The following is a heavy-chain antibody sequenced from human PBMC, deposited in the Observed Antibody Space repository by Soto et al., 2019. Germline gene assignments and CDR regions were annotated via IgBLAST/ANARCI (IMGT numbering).Heavy chain of an antibody. J-gene: IGHJ4*02. CDR3: AKIPTGSGSSKFDY. CDR1: GFTFENYA. D-gene: IGHD3-10*01. CDR2: ISGSGSFT. V-gene: IGHV3-23*01. Sequence: PGGSLRLSCVASGFTFENYAMSWVRQAPGRGLEWISAISGSGSFTHYADSVRGRFTISRDNSQNQLYLQMNNLRGDDTAMYYCAKIPTGSGSSKFDYWGQGIQVTVS.